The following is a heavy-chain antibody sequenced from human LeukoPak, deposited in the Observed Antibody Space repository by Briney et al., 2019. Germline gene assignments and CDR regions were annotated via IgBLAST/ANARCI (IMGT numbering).Heavy chain of an antibody. CDR1: GYTFTSYG. CDR3: ARDRWDYYDSSGPFDY. J-gene: IGHJ4*02. Sequence: GASVKVSCKASGYTFTSYGISWVRQAPGQGLEWMGWISAYNGNTNYAQKFQGRVTMTRDTSISTAYMELSRLRSDDTAVYYCARDRWDYYDSSGPFDYWGQGTLVTVSS. V-gene: IGHV1-18*01. D-gene: IGHD3-22*01. CDR2: ISAYNGNT.